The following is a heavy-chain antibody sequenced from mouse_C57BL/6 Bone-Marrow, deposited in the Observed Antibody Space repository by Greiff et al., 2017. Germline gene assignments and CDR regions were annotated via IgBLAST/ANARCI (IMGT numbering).Heavy chain of an antibody. CDR3: ARGVPRYFDI. J-gene: IGHJ1*03. D-gene: IGHD2-14*01. CDR1: GYTFTSYW. Sequence: QVQLQQSGAELVKPGASVKLSCKASGYTFTSYWMHWVKQRPGQGLEWIGKIHPNSGSTKYNEKFKGKATLTVDKSSSTAYMQLSSLTSEDSAVYYDARGVPRYFDIWGTETTVTVSS. V-gene: IGHV1-64*01. CDR2: IHPNSGST.